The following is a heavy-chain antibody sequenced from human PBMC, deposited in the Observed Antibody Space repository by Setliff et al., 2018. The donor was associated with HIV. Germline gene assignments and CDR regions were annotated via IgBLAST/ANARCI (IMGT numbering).Heavy chain of an antibody. D-gene: IGHD3-10*01. J-gene: IGHJ3*01. CDR3: ARGPSWFGEEFDVFDF. CDR1: GFTFSSYA. V-gene: IGHV3-13*01. Sequence: PGGSLRLSCAASGFTFSSYAMHWVRQAPGKGLEWVSEVSGSGGATYYPGSVRGRFTISREDGRNFLYLQMNSLRAEDTAVYYCARGPSWFGEEFDVFDFWGQGTLVTVSS. CDR2: SGSGGAT.